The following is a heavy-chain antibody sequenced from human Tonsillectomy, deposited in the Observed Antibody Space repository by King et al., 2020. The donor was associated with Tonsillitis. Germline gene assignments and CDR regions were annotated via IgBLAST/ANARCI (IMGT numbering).Heavy chain of an antibody. CDR1: GFTFSTYS. Sequence: DVQLVESGGGLVKPGGSLRLSCAASGFTFSTYSMNWVRQAPGKGLEWVSCMNSGSTSIYYADSVKGRFTMSRDNAKNSLYLQMNRLRAEDTAVYYCAREAEGSGSYSFFDYWGQGTLVTVSS. J-gene: IGHJ4*02. D-gene: IGHD3-10*01. CDR2: MNSGSTSI. V-gene: IGHV3-21*01. CDR3: AREAEGSGSYSFFDY.